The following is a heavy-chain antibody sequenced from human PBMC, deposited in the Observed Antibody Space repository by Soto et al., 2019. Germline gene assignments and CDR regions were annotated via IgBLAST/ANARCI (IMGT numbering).Heavy chain of an antibody. CDR3: ARAGRAGTGNWFDP. J-gene: IGHJ5*02. V-gene: IGHV4-59*01. Sequence: QVQLQESGPGLVKPSEPLSLTCTVSGGSISSYYWSWIRQPPGKGLEWIGYIYYSGSTNYNPSLKSRVTISVDTSKNQFSLKLSSVTAADTAVYYCARAGRAGTGNWFDPWGQGTLVTVSS. D-gene: IGHD6-19*01. CDR1: GGSISSYY. CDR2: IYYSGST.